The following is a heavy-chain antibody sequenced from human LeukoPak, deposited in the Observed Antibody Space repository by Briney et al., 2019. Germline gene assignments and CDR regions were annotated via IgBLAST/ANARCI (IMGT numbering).Heavy chain of an antibody. CDR2: IIPILGIA. D-gene: IGHD5-24*01. CDR1: GGTFSSYA. Sequence: SSVKVSCKASGGTFSSYAISWVRQAPGQGLEWMGRIIPILGIANYAQKFQGRVTITADKSTSTAYMELSSLRSEDTAVYYCARVEMATIGYYFDYWGQGTLVTVSS. CDR3: ARVEMATIGYYFDY. V-gene: IGHV1-69*04. J-gene: IGHJ4*02.